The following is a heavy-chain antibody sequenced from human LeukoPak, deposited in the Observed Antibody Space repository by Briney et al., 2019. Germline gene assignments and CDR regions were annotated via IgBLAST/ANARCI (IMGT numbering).Heavy chain of an antibody. D-gene: IGHD5-12*01. Sequence: GGSLRLSCAASGFRFTGYWMTWVRQAPGKGLEWVARLHPDGSERNYVGSVEGRFTVSGDNAKSSLYLQMNSVRVVDTAVYYCARGGYSFDYLGQGTLVTVSS. CDR2: LHPDGSER. J-gene: IGHJ4*02. CDR1: GFRFTGYW. CDR3: ARGGYSFDY. V-gene: IGHV3-7*01.